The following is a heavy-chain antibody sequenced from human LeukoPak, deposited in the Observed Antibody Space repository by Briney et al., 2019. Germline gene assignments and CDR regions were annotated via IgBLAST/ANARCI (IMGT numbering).Heavy chain of an antibody. V-gene: IGHV3-30-3*01. CDR1: GFTFSSYA. Sequence: RAGGSLRLSCAASGFTFSSYAMHWVRQAPRKGLEWVAVISYDGSNKYYADSVKGRFTISRDNSKNTLYLQMNSLRAEDTAVYFCARVRSNAFDIWGQGTMVTVSS. J-gene: IGHJ3*02. D-gene: IGHD6-6*01. CDR2: ISYDGSNK. CDR3: ARVRSNAFDI.